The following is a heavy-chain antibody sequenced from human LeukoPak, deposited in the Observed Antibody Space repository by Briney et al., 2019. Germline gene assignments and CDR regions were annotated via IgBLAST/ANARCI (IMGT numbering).Heavy chain of an antibody. V-gene: IGHV1-69*01. CDR1: GGTFSSYA. D-gene: IGHD6-13*01. CDR3: ARTIAAAGTSPFDY. Sequence: SVKVSCKASGGTFSSYAISWVRQAPGQGLEWMGGMIPIFGTANYAQKFQGRVTITADESTSTAYMELSSLRSEDTAVYYCARTIAAAGTSPFDYWGQGTLVTVSS. J-gene: IGHJ4*02. CDR2: MIPIFGTA.